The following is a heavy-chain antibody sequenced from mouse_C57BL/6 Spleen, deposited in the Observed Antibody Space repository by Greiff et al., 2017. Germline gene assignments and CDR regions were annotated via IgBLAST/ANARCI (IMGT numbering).Heavy chain of an antibody. CDR1: GYAFSSSW. J-gene: IGHJ4*01. CDR3: ARSDYGNRYAMDY. CDR2: IYPGDGDT. D-gene: IGHD2-1*01. V-gene: IGHV1-82*01. Sequence: QVQLKQSGPELVKPGASVKISCKASGYAFSSSWMNWVKQRPGKGLEWIGRIYPGDGDTNYNGKFKGKATLTADKSSSTAYMQLSRLTSEDSAVYFCARSDYGNRYAMDYWGQGTSVTVSS.